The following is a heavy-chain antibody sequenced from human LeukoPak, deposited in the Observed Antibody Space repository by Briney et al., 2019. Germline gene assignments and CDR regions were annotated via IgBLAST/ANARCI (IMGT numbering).Heavy chain of an antibody. D-gene: IGHD2-2*01. CDR3: ARVSYCSSTSCYDC. Sequence: GGSLRLSCAASGCTFSSYWMSWVRQAPGKGLEWVANIKEDGSEKFYVDSVKGRFTISRDNAKNSLYLQVNSLRAEDTAVYYCARVSYCSSTSCYDCWGQGTLVTVSS. J-gene: IGHJ4*02. CDR1: GCTFSSYW. V-gene: IGHV3-7*04. CDR2: IKEDGSEK.